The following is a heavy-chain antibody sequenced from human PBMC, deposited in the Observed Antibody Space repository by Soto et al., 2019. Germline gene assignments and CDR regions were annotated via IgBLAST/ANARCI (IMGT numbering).Heavy chain of an antibody. CDR2: IDPSDSYT. Sequence: GEYLKISCKGSGYSFTSYWISWVRQMPGKGLEWMGRIDPSDSYTNYSPSFQGHVTISADKSISTAYLQWSSLKASDTAMYYCARLSFGWQQLVDGLGYGMDVWGQGTTVTVSS. CDR1: GYSFTSYW. CDR3: ARLSFGWQQLVDGLGYGMDV. D-gene: IGHD6-13*01. J-gene: IGHJ6*02. V-gene: IGHV5-10-1*01.